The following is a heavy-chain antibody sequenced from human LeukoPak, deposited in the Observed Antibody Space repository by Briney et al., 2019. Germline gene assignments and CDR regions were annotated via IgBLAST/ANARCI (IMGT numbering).Heavy chain of an antibody. CDR1: GFTFSDYY. V-gene: IGHV3-11*01. D-gene: IGHD3-22*01. J-gene: IGHJ3*02. CDR3: ARDYDSSGCDAFDI. CDR2: ISSSGSTI. Sequence: PGGSLRLSCAASGFTFSDYYMSWIRQAPGKGLEWVSYISSSGSTIYYADSVKGRFTTSRDNAKNSLYLQMNSLRAEDTAVYYCARDYDSSGCDAFDIWGQGTMVTVSS.